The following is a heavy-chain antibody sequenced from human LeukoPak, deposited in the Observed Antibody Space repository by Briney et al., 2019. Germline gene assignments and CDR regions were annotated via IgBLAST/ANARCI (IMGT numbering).Heavy chain of an antibody. CDR2: IDSSGGYM. J-gene: IGHJ4*02. Sequence: GGSLRLSCAASGFTFNTYSMNWARQAPGEGLEWVSSIDSSGGYMFYADSVKGRFIISRDNAKDSLYQQMNSLRVEDTAVYYCLRGDRRDYWGQGTLVTVSS. CDR3: LRGDRRDY. V-gene: IGHV3-21*06. CDR1: GFTFNTYS.